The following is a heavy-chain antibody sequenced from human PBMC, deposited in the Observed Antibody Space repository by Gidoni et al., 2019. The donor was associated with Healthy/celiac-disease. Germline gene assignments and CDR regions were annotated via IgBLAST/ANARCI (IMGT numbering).Heavy chain of an antibody. Sequence: QVQLVQSGAEVKKPGASVKISCKASGYTFTTYAMHWVRQAPGQRLEWMGWINAGNGNTKYSQKFQDRVTITRDTSASTAYMELSSLRSEDTAVYYCAREAGSHFDYWGQGTLVTVSS. V-gene: IGHV1-3*01. J-gene: IGHJ4*02. CDR2: INAGNGNT. D-gene: IGHD1-26*01. CDR1: GYTFTTYA. CDR3: AREAGSHFDY.